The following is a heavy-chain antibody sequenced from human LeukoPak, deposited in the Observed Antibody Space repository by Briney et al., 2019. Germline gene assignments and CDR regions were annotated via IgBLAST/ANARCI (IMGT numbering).Heavy chain of an antibody. CDR3: ARIHYRTYYYGSGSYSPFDY. CDR1: GGSFSGYY. D-gene: IGHD3-10*01. V-gene: IGHV4-34*01. J-gene: IGHJ4*02. CDR2: INHSGST. Sequence: SETLSLTCAVYGGSFSGYYWSWIRHPPGKGLEWIGEINHSGSTNYNPSLKSRVTLSLDTSKNQFSLKLSSGTAADTAVYDCARIHYRTYYYGSGSYSPFDYWGQGTLVTVSS.